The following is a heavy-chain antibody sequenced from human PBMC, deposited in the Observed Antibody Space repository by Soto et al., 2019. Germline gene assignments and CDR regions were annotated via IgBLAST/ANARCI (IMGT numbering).Heavy chain of an antibody. J-gene: IGHJ3*01. D-gene: IGHD2-21*02. CDR1: GFTFSSYS. CDR2: ITSSSSYR. CDR3: ASGNRGGDCFDALDF. Sequence: GGSLRLSCAASGFTFSSYSMNWVRQAPGEGLEWVSSITSSSSYRYYADSVRGRFTISRDNAKNSLYLQMNSLRAEDTAVYYCASGNRGGDCFDALDFWGQGTMVTVSS. V-gene: IGHV3-21*01.